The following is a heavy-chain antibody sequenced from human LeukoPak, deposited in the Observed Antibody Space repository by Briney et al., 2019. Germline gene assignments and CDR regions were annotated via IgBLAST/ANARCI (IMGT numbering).Heavy chain of an antibody. J-gene: IGHJ4*02. V-gene: IGHV5-51*01. CDR1: GYTFSTHW. CDR3: ARQRQNFYGSGASDY. D-gene: IGHD3-10*01. CDR2: IYPGDSDT. Sequence: PGESLEISCNASGYTFSTHWIVWVRQMPGKGLEWIGVIYPGDSDTRYSPSFQGQVTISADTSTTTAYLQWSSLKASDTAMYYCARQRQNFYGSGASDYWGQGTLVTVSS.